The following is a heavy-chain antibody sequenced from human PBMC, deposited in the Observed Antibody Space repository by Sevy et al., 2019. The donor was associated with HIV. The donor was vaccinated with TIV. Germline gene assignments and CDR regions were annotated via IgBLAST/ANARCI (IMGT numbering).Heavy chain of an antibody. D-gene: IGHD3-22*01. CDR2: IKPDGSEG. Sequence: GGSLRLSCAASGFTFSRYWMSWVRQAPGKGLKWVANIKPDGSEGYYADSVKGRFTISRDNAQNSLYLQMKSLIAEDTAVYYCARGDFSDSSSYFIDAFDIWGQGTMVTVSS. CDR3: ARGDFSDSSSYFIDAFDI. CDR1: GFTFSRYW. V-gene: IGHV3-7*04. J-gene: IGHJ3*02.